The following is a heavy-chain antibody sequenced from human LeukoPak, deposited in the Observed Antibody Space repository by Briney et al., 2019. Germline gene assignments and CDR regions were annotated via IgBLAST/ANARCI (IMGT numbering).Heavy chain of an antibody. Sequence: PSETLSLTCTVSGGSISSYYWSWIRQPPGKGLAWIGYIYYSGSTNYNPSLKSRVTISVDTSKNQFSLKLSSVIAADMAVYYCTRQAVYSSSWYFDYWGQGTLVTVSS. D-gene: IGHD6-13*01. CDR1: GGSISSYY. J-gene: IGHJ4*02. V-gene: IGHV4-59*08. CDR2: IYYSGST. CDR3: TRQAVYSSSWYFDY.